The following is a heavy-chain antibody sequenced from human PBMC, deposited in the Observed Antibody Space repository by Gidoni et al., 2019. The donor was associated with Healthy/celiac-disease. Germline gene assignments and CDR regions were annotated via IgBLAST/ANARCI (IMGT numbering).Heavy chain of an antibody. CDR1: GGSISSSSSY. J-gene: IGHJ4*02. Sequence: QLQLQESGPGLVKPSEPLSLTCTVSGGSISSSSSYWGWIRPPPGKALEWIGSIYYSGSTYYNPSLRSRVTISVDTSKNQFSLRLSSVTAADTAVYYCARHGRWFGELSTSAYYFDYWGQGTLVTVSS. CDR3: ARHGRWFGELSTSAYYFDY. V-gene: IGHV4-39*01. CDR2: IYYSGST. D-gene: IGHD3-10*01.